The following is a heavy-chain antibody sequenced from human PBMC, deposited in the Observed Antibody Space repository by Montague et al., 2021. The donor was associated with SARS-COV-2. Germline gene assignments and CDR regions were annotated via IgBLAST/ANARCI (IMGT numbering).Heavy chain of an antibody. CDR2: IYYSGST. CDR1: GGSISSSSYY. V-gene: IGHV4-39*01. J-gene: IGHJ3*02. D-gene: IGHD3-9*01. Sequence: SETLSLTCTVSGGSISSSSYYWGWIRQPPGKGLEWIGSIYYSGSTYYNPSLKSRVTISVDTSKNQFSLKLSSVTAADTAVYYCATYYDILTGYYTDAFDSWGQGTMVTVSS. CDR3: ATYYDILTGYYTDAFDS.